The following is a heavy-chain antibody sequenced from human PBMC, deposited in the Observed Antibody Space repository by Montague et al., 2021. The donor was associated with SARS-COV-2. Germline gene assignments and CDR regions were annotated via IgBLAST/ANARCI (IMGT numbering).Heavy chain of an antibody. CDR2: VYTTGST. V-gene: IGHV4-61*02. CDR3: ARAVIYGGYAFAYFDF. D-gene: IGHD5-12*01. J-gene: IGHJ4*02. Sequence: TLSLTCTVSGGSISSDSYYRSWIRQPAGKGLEWIGRVYTTGSTNYNPSLKSRVTISGDTSRNRFSLRLTSVTAADTAMYYCARAVIYGGYAFAYFDFWGQGVLVTVSS. CDR1: GGSISSDSYY.